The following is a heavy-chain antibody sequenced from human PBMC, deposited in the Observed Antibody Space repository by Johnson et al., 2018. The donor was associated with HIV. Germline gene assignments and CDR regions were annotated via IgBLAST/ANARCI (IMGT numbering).Heavy chain of an antibody. CDR2: IYTGGST. CDR3: ARLTWDQNRGVYAFYI. Sequence: EQLVESGGGLVQPGGSLRLSCAASGFTVGSNYMSWVRQAPGKGLEWVSVIYTGGSTYYADSMKGRFTISRDTSKNTLYLQMNSLRAEDTAVYYCARLTWDQNRGVYAFYIWGQGTMVTVSS. J-gene: IGHJ3*02. D-gene: IGHD1-26*01. CDR1: GFTVGSNY. V-gene: IGHV3-66*02.